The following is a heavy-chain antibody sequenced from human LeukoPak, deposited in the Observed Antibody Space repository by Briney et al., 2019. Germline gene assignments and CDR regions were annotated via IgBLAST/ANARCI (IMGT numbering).Heavy chain of an antibody. CDR3: ARIWSGYYIDY. J-gene: IGHJ4*02. V-gene: IGHV4-59*12. D-gene: IGHD3-3*01. Sequence: SETLSLTCTVSGGSISSYYWSWIRQPPGKGLEWIGYIYHSGSTYYNPSLKSRVTISVDRSKNQFSLKLSSVTAADTAVYYCARIWSGYYIDYWGQGTLVTVSS. CDR2: IYHSGST. CDR1: GGSISSYY.